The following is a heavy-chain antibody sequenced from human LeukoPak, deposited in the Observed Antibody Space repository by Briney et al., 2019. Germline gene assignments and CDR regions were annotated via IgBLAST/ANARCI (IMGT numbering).Heavy chain of an antibody. CDR3: ARHGGSYSFDY. Sequence: SETLSLTCTVSGGSISSYYWSWIRQPPGKGLEWIGYVYNSGGTNYNPSLKSRVTISIDTSKNQFSLKLSSVTAADTAVYYCARHGGSYSFDYWGQGTLVTVSS. J-gene: IGHJ4*02. V-gene: IGHV4-59*08. D-gene: IGHD1-26*01. CDR1: GGSISSYY. CDR2: VYNSGGT.